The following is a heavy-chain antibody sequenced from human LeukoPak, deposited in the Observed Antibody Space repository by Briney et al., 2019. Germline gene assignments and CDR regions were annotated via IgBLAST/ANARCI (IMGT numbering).Heavy chain of an antibody. CDR1: GGSISNYY. J-gene: IGHJ5*02. V-gene: IGHV4-59*01. D-gene: IGHD1-26*01. CDR2: IYYSGST. CDR3: ARGGNYWPQWWFDP. Sequence: SETLSLTCTVSGGSISNYYWSWIRQPPGKGLEWIGYIYYSGSTNYNPSLKSRVTMSLDASKNQFSLELNSVTPADTAVYYCARGGNYWPQWWFDPWGRGTLVSVSS.